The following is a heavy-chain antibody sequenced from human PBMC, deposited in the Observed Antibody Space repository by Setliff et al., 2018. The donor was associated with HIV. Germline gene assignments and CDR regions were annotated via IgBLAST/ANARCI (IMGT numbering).Heavy chain of an antibody. D-gene: IGHD6-6*01. CDR1: GYTFTGCY. Sequence: ASVKVSCKASGYTFTGCYMHWVRQAPGQGLEWMGWINPNSGGTSYAQKFQGRVTMTRDTSISTAYMELSRLRSDDTAVYYCARDRGGAARPFDYWGQGTLVTVSS. CDR2: INPNSGGT. J-gene: IGHJ4*02. CDR3: ARDRGGAARPFDY. V-gene: IGHV1-2*02.